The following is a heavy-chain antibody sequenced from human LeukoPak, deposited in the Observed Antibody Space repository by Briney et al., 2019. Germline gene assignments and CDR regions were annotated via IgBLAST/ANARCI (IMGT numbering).Heavy chain of an antibody. Sequence: PGGSLRLSCVASGFTFSSYSMNWVRQAPGKGLEWVSHITSSSTIYYADSVKGRFTISRDNAKNSLYLQMNSLRGEDTAVYYCARDPRTGDYFDYWGQGTLVTVSS. CDR1: GFTFSSYS. V-gene: IGHV3-48*01. CDR3: ARDPRTGDYFDY. J-gene: IGHJ4*02. CDR2: ITSSSTI.